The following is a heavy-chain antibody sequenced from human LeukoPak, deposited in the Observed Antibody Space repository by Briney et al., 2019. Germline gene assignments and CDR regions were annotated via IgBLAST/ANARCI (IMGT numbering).Heavy chain of an antibody. J-gene: IGHJ4*02. CDR2: IRYDGSNK. V-gene: IGHV3-30*02. Sequence: GGSLRLSCAASGFSFSGYGMHWVRQVPGKGLEWVAFIRYDGSNKYYADSVKGRFTISRDNSKNTLYLQMNSLRAEDTAVYYCAKSPYCSSTSCYVVDYWGQGTLVTVSS. CDR1: GFSFSGYG. D-gene: IGHD2-2*01. CDR3: AKSPYCSSTSCYVVDY.